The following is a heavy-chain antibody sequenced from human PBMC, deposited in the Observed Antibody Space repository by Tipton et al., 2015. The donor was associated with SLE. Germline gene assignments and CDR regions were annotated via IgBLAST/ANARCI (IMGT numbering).Heavy chain of an antibody. CDR2: MYYSGRT. Sequence: TLSLTCTVSGDSVSGHYWSWIRQPPGKGLEWIGYMYYSGRTNYNPSLKSRVTISVDTSKNQFSLKLDSVTAADTAMYYCASNGRKYYFDYWGQGTLVTVSS. J-gene: IGHJ4*02. CDR3: ASNGRKYYFDY. D-gene: IGHD2-8*01. V-gene: IGHV4-59*02. CDR1: GDSVSGHY.